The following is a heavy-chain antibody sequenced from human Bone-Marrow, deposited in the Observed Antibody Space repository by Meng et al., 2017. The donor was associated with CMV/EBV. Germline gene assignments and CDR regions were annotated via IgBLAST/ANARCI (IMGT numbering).Heavy chain of an antibody. CDR1: GDSVSSNSAA. D-gene: IGHD1-26*01. Sequence: SETLSLTCAISGDSVSSNSAAWNWIRPSPSRGLGWLGRTDYRSKWYNDYAVSVKSRITINPDTSKNQFSLQLNSVTPEDTAVYYCARGAEWELPYWGQGTRVTVYS. J-gene: IGHJ4*02. V-gene: IGHV6-1*01. CDR3: ARGAEWELPY. CDR2: TDYRSKWYN.